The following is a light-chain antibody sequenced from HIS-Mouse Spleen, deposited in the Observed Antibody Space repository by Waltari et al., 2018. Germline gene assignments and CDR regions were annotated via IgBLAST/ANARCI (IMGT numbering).Light chain of an antibody. V-gene: IGLV2-14*01. CDR3: SSYAGSNNYV. J-gene: IGLJ1*01. CDR1: SSEVGSYKY. CDR2: EVS. Sequence: QSALTQPASLSGAPGQSITISCTGTSSEVGSYKYAPWYQQHPGKAPKLMIYEVSNRPSGVSNRFSGSKSGNTASLTVSGLQAEDEADYYCSSYAGSNNYVFGTGTKVTVL.